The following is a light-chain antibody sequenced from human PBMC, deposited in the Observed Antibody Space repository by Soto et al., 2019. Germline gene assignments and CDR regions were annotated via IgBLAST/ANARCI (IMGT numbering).Light chain of an antibody. CDR2: NVY. J-gene: IGLJ1*01. CDR1: SSDVGGYDY. Sequence: QCVLTQPASVSGSPGQSITISCTGTSSDVGGYDYVGWYQQHPGKAPKLMIYNVYNRPSGVSFRFSGSKSGNTASLTISGLETEDDADYYCTSYTNRHTYVFGTGTKVTVL. V-gene: IGLV2-14*01. CDR3: TSYTNRHTYV.